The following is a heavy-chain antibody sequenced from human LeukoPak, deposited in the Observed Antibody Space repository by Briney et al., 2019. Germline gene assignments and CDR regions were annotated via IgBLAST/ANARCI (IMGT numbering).Heavy chain of an antibody. V-gene: IGHV4-34*01. J-gene: IGHJ6*02. D-gene: IGHD3-10*01. CDR1: GGSFSGYY. CDR2: INHSGST. Sequence: SETLSLTCAVYGGSFSGYYWSWIRQPPGKGLEWIGEINHSGSTNYNPSLKSRVTISVDTSKNQFSLKLSSVTAADTAVYYCVRGRITMVRGVIGYYYYGMDVWGLGTTVTVSS. CDR3: VRGRITMVRGVIGYYYYGMDV.